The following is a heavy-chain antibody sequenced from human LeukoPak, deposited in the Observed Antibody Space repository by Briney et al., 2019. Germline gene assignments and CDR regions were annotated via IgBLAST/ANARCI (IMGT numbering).Heavy chain of an antibody. CDR1: GGSVSSGNYY. CDR2: IYTSGST. CDR3: TQGGELMNY. D-gene: IGHD1-26*01. V-gene: IGHV4-61*02. Sequence: SETLSPTCAVSGGSVSSGNYYWTWIRQPAGKGLEWIGRIYTSGSTNYNPSLKSRVTISIDASKNQFSLRLNSVTAADTAVYYCTQGGELMNYWGQGTLVTVSS. J-gene: IGHJ4*02.